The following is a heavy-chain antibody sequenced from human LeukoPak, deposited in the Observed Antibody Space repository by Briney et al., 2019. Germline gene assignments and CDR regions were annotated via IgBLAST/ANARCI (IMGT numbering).Heavy chain of an antibody. CDR3: ARDGGDLLRVDY. CDR2: ISVYNGDT. CDR1: GYTFSSFG. V-gene: IGHV1-18*01. Sequence: ASVKVSCKASGYTFSSFGFMWVRQAPGQGLDWMGWISVYNGDTRYAQKFQGRVTMTTDTSMSTAYMELRSLTSDDTAVYYCARDGGDLLRVDYWGQGTQVTVSS. D-gene: IGHD1-26*01. J-gene: IGHJ4*02.